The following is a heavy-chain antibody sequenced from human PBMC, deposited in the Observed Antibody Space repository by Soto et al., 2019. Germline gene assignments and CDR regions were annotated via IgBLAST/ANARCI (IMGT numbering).Heavy chain of an antibody. Sequence: SETLSLTCSVSGGSISSYFWSWIRQPPGKGPEWIGYIYYNGNTDYHPSLKSRVTISMDASRNQFSLQLTSVTAADTAVYYCAKFYGSGSRYLDFWDQGVLVTAPQ. D-gene: IGHD3-10*01. J-gene: IGHJ4*02. CDR3: AKFYGSGSRYLDF. CDR2: IYYNGNT. CDR1: GGSISSYF. V-gene: IGHV4-59*01.